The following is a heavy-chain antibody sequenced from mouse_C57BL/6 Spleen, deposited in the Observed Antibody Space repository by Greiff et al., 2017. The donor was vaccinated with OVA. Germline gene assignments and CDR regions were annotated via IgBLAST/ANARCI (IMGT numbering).Heavy chain of an antibody. D-gene: IGHD2-1*01. Sequence: QVQLQQSGPELVTPGASVKISCKASGYAFSSSWMTWVKQRPGKGLEWIGRIYPGDGATNYNGKFKGKATLTADKSSSTAYMQLSSLTSEDSAVYFCAMGGNYAWFAYWGQGTLVTVSA. CDR2: IYPGDGAT. CDR1: GYAFSSSW. CDR3: AMGGNYAWFAY. J-gene: IGHJ3*01. V-gene: IGHV1-82*01.